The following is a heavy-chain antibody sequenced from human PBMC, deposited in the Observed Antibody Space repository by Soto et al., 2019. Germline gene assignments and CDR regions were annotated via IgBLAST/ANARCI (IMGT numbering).Heavy chain of an antibody. D-gene: IGHD6-13*01. CDR3: ATIAAADLYYFDY. J-gene: IGHJ4*02. CDR2: ISGSGGST. CDR1: GFTFSSYA. Sequence: EVQLLESGGGLVQPGGSLRLSCAASGFTFSSYAMSWVRQAPGKGLEWVSAISGSGGSTYYADSVKGRFTISRDNSKNTLYLKMNSLRAEDTAVYYCATIAAADLYYFDYWGQGTLVTLSS. V-gene: IGHV3-23*01.